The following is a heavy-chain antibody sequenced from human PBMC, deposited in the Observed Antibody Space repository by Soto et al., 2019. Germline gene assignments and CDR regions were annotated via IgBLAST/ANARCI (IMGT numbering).Heavy chain of an antibody. V-gene: IGHV4-31*03. Sequence: QVQLQESGPGLVKPSQTLSLTCTVSGGSISSGGYYWSWIRQHPGKGLERIGYIYYRGSTYYNPSRKSRVTISVDTSKNQSSLKLSSVTAADTAVYYCARTVTGDAFAIWGQGTMVTVSS. CDR3: ARTVTGDAFAI. D-gene: IGHD4-17*01. CDR1: GGSISSGGYY. J-gene: IGHJ3*02. CDR2: IYYRGST.